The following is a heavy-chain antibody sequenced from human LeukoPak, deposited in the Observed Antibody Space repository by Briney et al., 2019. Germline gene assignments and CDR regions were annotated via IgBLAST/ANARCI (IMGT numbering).Heavy chain of an antibody. Sequence: GGSLRLSCAASGFTVSNKYMTWVRQAPGKGLEWVSLIYSDGRTYYADSVKGRCTISRDNSKNTLYLQMNSLRVEDTAVYFCARGLSLSVYLDAFDIWGQGTMVTVSS. V-gene: IGHV3-53*01. CDR3: ARGLSLSVYLDAFDI. CDR2: IYSDGRT. CDR1: GFTVSNKY. J-gene: IGHJ3*02. D-gene: IGHD3-22*01.